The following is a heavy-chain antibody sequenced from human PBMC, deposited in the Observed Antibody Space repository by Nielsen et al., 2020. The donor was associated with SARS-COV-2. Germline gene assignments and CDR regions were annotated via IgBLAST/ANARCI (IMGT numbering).Heavy chain of an antibody. CDR2: IYSGGST. Sequence: GESLKISCAASGFTVSSNYMSWVRQAPGKGLEWVSVIYSGGSTYYADSVKGRFTISRHNSKNTLYLQMNSLRAEDTAVYYCARDGNSNYIRYWFDSWGQGTLVTVSS. V-gene: IGHV3-53*04. J-gene: IGHJ5*01. CDR1: GFTVSSNY. CDR3: ARDGNSNYIRYWFDS. D-gene: IGHD4-11*01.